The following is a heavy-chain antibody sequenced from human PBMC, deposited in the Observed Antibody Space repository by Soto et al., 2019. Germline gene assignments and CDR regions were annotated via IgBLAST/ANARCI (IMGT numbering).Heavy chain of an antibody. Sequence: QVQLQESGPGLVKPSQTLSLTCTVSGGSISSGDYYWSWIRQPPGKGLERIGYIYYSGSTYYNPSSQSRLTMSVHTSKTQFALKLSSVTAADTAVYYCARDGVGAPPWGQGTLVTVSS. V-gene: IGHV4-30-4*01. J-gene: IGHJ5*02. CDR3: ARDGVGAPP. CDR1: GGSISSGDYY. CDR2: IYYSGST. D-gene: IGHD1-26*01.